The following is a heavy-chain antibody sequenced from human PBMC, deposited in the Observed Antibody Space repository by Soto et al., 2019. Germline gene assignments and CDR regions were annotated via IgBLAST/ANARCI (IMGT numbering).Heavy chain of an antibody. J-gene: IGHJ4*02. D-gene: IGHD3-3*01. CDR3: AKVRSTTIFDVVSLFDY. V-gene: IGHV4-34*01. Sequence: PSETLSLTCAVYGGSFSGYYWSWIRQPPGKGLEWIGEINHSGSTNYNPSLKSRVTISVDTSKNQFSLKLSSVTAEDTAVYYCAKVRSTTIFDVVSLFDYWGQGTLVTVSS. CDR1: GGSFSGYY. CDR2: INHSGST.